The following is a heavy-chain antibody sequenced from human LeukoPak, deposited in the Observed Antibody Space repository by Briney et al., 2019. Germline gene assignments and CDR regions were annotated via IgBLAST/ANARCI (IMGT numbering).Heavy chain of an antibody. D-gene: IGHD3-22*01. CDR3: ARVIGDSSGYYYVSDY. V-gene: IGHV1-46*01. J-gene: IGHJ4*02. Sequence: GASVKVSCKASGYTFTSYYMHWVRQAPGQGLEWMGIINPSGGSTSYAQKFQGRVTMTRDTSTSTVYMELSSLRSGDTAVYYCARVIGDSSGYYYVSDYWGQGTLVTVSS. CDR2: INPSGGST. CDR1: GYTFTSYY.